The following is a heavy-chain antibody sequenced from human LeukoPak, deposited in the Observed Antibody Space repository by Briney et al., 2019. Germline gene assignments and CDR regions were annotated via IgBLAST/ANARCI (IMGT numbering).Heavy chain of an antibody. CDR1: GFTVSSNY. D-gene: IGHD4-17*01. CDR2: IYSGGST. J-gene: IGHJ4*02. Sequence: GGSLRLSCAASGFTVSSNYMSWVRQAPGKGLEWVSVIYSGGSTYYADSVKGRFTISRDNSKNTLYLQMNSLRAEDTAVYYCASSTGTTVTSRLGYWGQGTLVTVSS. V-gene: IGHV3-66*01. CDR3: ASSTGTTVTSRLGY.